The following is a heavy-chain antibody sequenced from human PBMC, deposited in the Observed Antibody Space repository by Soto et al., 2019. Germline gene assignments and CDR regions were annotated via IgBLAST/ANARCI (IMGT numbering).Heavy chain of an antibody. Sequence: SETLSLTCAVSGGSISSGGYSWSWIRQPPGKGLEWIGYIYHSGSTYYNPSLKSRVTISVDRSKNQFSLKLSSVTAADTAVYYCTTDKEGGYYDILTGYYTDWYFDLWGRGTLVTVSS. CDR1: GGSISSGGYS. D-gene: IGHD3-9*01. V-gene: IGHV4-30-2*01. CDR2: IYHSGST. J-gene: IGHJ2*01. CDR3: TTDKEGGYYDILTGYYTDWYFDL.